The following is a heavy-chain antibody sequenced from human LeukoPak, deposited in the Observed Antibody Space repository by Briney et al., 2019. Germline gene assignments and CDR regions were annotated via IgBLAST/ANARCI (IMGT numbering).Heavy chain of an antibody. Sequence: GGSLRLSCAASGFTFSSYGMSWVRQAPGKGLEWVSAISGSGGSTYYADSVKGRFTISRDNSKNTLYLQMNSLRAEDTAVYYCAVAVNYYYYMDVWGKGTTVTISS. V-gene: IGHV3-23*01. D-gene: IGHD6-19*01. J-gene: IGHJ6*03. CDR2: ISGSGGST. CDR3: AVAVNYYYYMDV. CDR1: GFTFSSYG.